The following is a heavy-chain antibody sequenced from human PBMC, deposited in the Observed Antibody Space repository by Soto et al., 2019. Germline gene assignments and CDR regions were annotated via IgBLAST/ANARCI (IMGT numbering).Heavy chain of an antibody. Sequence: PGGSLRLSCAASGFTFSSYEMNWVRQAPGKGLEWVSYISSSGSTIYYADSVKGRFTISRDNAKNSLYLQMNSLRAEDTAVYYCAIDRSYTETYYYYGMDVWGQGTTVTVSS. CDR1: GFTFSSYE. J-gene: IGHJ6*02. CDR2: ISSSGSTI. D-gene: IGHD1-20*01. CDR3: AIDRSYTETYYYYGMDV. V-gene: IGHV3-48*03.